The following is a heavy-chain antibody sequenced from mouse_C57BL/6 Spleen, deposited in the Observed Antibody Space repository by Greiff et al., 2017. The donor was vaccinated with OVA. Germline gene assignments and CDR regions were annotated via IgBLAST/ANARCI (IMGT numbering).Heavy chain of an antibody. V-gene: IGHV1-26*01. J-gene: IGHJ3*01. CDR1: GYTFTDYY. CDR2: INPNNGGT. CDR3: ANSYYYGSRGGFAY. D-gene: IGHD1-1*01. Sequence: EVQLQQSGPELVKPGASVKISCKASGYTFTDYYMNWVKQSHGKSLEWIGDINPNNGGTSYNQKFKGKATLTVDKSSSTAYMALRSLTSEDSAVYYCANSYYYGSRGGFAYWGQGTLVTVSA.